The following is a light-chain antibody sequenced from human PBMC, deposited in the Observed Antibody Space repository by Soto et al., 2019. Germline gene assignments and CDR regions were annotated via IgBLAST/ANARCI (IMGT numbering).Light chain of an antibody. CDR1: QSVSTY. V-gene: IGKV3-11*01. CDR2: DAS. J-gene: IGKJ4*01. CDR3: HERSTGFI. Sequence: DIVLTQSPATLSLSPGERATLSCRASQSVSTYLAWYQQKPGQALRLLIYDASNRATGIPARFSGSGSGTDVTVPISILQLEGCAVYYCHERSTGFIFGGGTKVEIK.